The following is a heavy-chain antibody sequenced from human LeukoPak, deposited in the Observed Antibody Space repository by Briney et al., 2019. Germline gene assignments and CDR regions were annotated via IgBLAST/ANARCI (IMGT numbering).Heavy chain of an antibody. Sequence: GGSLRLSCAASGFTFSSYWMHWVRQAPGKGLVWVSRINSDGSSTSYAAPVKGRFTISRDNAKNTLYLQMNSLRAEDTAVYYCARASSSLGRSSWYYHDAFDIWGQGTMVTVSS. CDR3: ARASSSLGRSSWYYHDAFDI. J-gene: IGHJ3*02. D-gene: IGHD6-13*01. CDR1: GFTFSSYW. V-gene: IGHV3-74*01. CDR2: INSDGSST.